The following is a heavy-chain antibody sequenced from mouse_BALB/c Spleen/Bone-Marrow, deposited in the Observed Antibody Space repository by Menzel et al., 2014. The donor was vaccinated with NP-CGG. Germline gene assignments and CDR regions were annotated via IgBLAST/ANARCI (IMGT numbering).Heavy chain of an antibody. CDR2: IRNKANGYTT. CDR1: GFTFTDHY. J-gene: IGHJ2*01. V-gene: IGHV7-3*02. Sequence: EVMLVESGGGLVQPGGFLRLSCATSGFTFTDHYMSWVRQPPGKALEWLGFIRNKANGYTTEYSASVKGRFTISRDNSQSIVYLQMNTLRAEDSATYYCARDYLYYFDYWGQGTILTVSS. CDR3: ARDYLYYFDY. D-gene: IGHD2-1*01.